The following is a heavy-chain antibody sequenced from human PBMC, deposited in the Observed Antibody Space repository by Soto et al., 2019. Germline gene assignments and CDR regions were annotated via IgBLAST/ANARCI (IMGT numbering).Heavy chain of an antibody. D-gene: IGHD3-10*01. Sequence: QVQLVQSGAEVKKPGSSVKVSCKASGDTFSFYTINWVRQAPGLGLEWMGRVNPIVSMSNYAQKFQGRVTSTADKSMNTGYMQLSSLRSEDTAIYYCAASYGSGYRAFDYWGQGALVTVSS. CDR2: VNPIVSMS. V-gene: IGHV1-69*02. J-gene: IGHJ4*02. CDR1: GDTFSFYT. CDR3: AASYGSGYRAFDY.